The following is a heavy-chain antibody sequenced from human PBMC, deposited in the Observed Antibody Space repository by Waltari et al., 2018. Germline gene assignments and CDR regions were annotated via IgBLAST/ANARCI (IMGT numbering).Heavy chain of an antibody. D-gene: IGHD1-26*01. CDR2: IYYSGST. CDR1: GGSISSHY. CDR3: ARGGSYRPLI. Sequence: QVQLQESGPGLVKPSETLSLTCTVSGGSISSHYWSWIRQPPGKGLELSGYIYYSGSTNYTPSISRRATTSADTSKHQSSLKLSFVTAADTAVYYGARGGSYRPLIWGRGTLVTVSS. J-gene: IGHJ2*01. V-gene: IGHV4-59*11.